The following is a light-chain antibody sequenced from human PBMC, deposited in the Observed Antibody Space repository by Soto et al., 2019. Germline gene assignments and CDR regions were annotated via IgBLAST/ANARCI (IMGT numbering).Light chain of an antibody. Sequence: QAVVTQSPSASASLGASVTLTCTLSSGHSSYAIAWHQQQPETGPRYLMKLNSDGSHSKGDGIPDRFSGSSSGAERYLIISSLQSEDEADYYCQTWGTGIHVFGTGTKVTVL. CDR2: LNSDGSH. CDR3: QTWGTGIHV. J-gene: IGLJ1*01. V-gene: IGLV4-69*01. CDR1: SGHSSYA.